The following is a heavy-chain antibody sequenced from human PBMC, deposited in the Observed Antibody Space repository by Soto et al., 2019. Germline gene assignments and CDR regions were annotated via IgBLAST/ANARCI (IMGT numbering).Heavy chain of an antibody. CDR1: GFSLTNYA. Sequence: QVQLVASGGGVVQPGGSLRLSCAVSGFSLTNYAMHWVRQAPGKGLEWVATISYEGLNNIYRDSLKARGTISRDTSSNTLFLQMDGFKTEDTAVYFCAKSASGLRAYFASWGRGTLVTVSS. D-gene: IGHD3-10*01. CDR3: AKSASGLRAYFAS. V-gene: IGHV3-30-3*01. J-gene: IGHJ4*02. CDR2: ISYEGLNN.